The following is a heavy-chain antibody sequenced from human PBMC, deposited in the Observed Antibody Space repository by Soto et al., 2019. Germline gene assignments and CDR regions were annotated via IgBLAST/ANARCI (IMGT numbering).Heavy chain of an antibody. D-gene: IGHD3-16*01. CDR3: ARDYPWLGGSPITFSGSYNYDMDV. CDR2: ISGYSGNT. J-gene: IGHJ6*02. V-gene: IGHV1-18*01. CDR1: GYTFTNYG. Sequence: QVQLVQSGPEVKKPGASVKVSCKASGYTFTNYGIRWVRQAPGQGLEWMGWISGYSGNTNYAQKFQGRVTMTTDTSTRTAYMELRSLRSDDTAVYYCARDYPWLGGSPITFSGSYNYDMDVWGQGTTVTVSS.